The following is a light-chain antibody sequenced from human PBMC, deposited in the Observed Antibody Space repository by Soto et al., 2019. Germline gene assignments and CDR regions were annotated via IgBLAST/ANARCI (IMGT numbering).Light chain of an antibody. CDR1: QSISTY. CDR3: QQSYTTPRT. Sequence: DIQMTQSPSSLSASVGDRVTITCRASQSISTYLNWYQQKPGKAPRLLIYTASRLQSGVSSRFSGGGSGTDFTLSISSLQPEDFGTYYCQQSYTTPRTFGQGTKVGIK. CDR2: TAS. J-gene: IGKJ1*01. V-gene: IGKV1-39*01.